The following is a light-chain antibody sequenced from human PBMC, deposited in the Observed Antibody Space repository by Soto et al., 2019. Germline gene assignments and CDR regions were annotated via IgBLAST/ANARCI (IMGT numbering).Light chain of an antibody. CDR2: YDD. J-gene: IGLJ3*02. CDR1: SSNIGNNA. V-gene: IGLV1-36*01. CDR3: GSWDDSLKGWV. Sequence: QSVLTQPPSVSEAPRQRVTISCSGSSSNIGNNAVNWYQHLPGKAPKLLIYYDDLLASGVSDRFSGYKSGTSASLAISGLQSEDEADYYCGSWDDSLKGWVFGGGTKLTVL.